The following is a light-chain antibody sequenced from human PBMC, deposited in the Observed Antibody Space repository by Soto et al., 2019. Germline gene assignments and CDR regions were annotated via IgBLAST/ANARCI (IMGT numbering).Light chain of an antibody. CDR1: QSLTSY. CDR2: GAS. CDR3: QQYYSWPLT. V-gene: IGKV3-15*01. Sequence: XVXTXXPATXSXSPGERAALSCRASQSLTSYLAWFQQKPGQAPSLLIYGASTRATGIPDRFSGSGSGTEFTLTINSLQSEDFAVYFCQQYYSWPLTFGGGTKVEIK. J-gene: IGKJ4*01.